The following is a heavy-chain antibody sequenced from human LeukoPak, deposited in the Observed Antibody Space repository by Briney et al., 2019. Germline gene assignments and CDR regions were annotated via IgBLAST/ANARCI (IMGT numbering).Heavy chain of an antibody. CDR2: ISSSSTTI. J-gene: IGHJ4*02. V-gene: IGHV3-48*01. CDR1: GFSLNTYS. Sequence: PGGSLRLSCAASGFSLNTYSMNWVRQAPGKGLEWVSYISSSSTTIYYADSVKGRFTISRDNSKNTVYLQMNSLRAEDTAVYYCAKVGNYGPFDYWGQGTLVTVSS. CDR3: AKVGNYGPFDY. D-gene: IGHD3-10*01.